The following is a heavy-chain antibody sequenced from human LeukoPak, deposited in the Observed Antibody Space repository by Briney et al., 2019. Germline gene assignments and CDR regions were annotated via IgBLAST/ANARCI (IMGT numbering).Heavy chain of an antibody. CDR2: ISYDGSNK. CDR1: GFTFSSYG. Sequence: GRSLRLSCAASGFTFSSYGMHWVRQAPGKGLEWVAVISYDGSNKYYADSVKGRFTISRDNSKNTLYLQMNSLRAEDTAAYYCAKARKAYGDYGYYYYGMDVWGQGTTVTVSS. J-gene: IGHJ6*02. V-gene: IGHV3-30*18. CDR3: AKARKAYGDYGYYYYGMDV. D-gene: IGHD4-17*01.